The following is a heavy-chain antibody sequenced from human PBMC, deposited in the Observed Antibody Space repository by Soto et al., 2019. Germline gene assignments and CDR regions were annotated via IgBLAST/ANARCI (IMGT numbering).Heavy chain of an antibody. D-gene: IGHD3-10*01. CDR3: AQASGGRYPGSRVFDF. Sequence: AGGSLGLSCASSEFTFNSHAMSWVRQAPGEGLEWVSVITDSGDDTLSADSVKGRFTISRDNSKNTLYLQMNSLRVEDTAIYYCAQASGGRYPGSRVFDFWGQGTRVTVSS. J-gene: IGHJ4*02. CDR2: ITDSGDDT. V-gene: IGHV3-23*01. CDR1: EFTFNSHA.